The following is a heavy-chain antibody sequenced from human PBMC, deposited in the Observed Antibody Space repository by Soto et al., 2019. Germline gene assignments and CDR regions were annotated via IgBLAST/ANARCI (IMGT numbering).Heavy chain of an antibody. CDR2: IYWDDDK. CDR1: GFSLSTSGVG. J-gene: IGHJ4*02. Sequence: QITLKESGPTLVKPTQTLTLTCTFSGFSLSTSGVGVGWIRQPPGKALEWLALIYWDDDKRYSPSLKSRLTITTDTSKNQVVLTMTNMDPVDTATYYCAHRLSVAGTWGYYFDYWGQGTLVTVSS. V-gene: IGHV2-5*02. D-gene: IGHD6-19*01. CDR3: AHRLSVAGTWGYYFDY.